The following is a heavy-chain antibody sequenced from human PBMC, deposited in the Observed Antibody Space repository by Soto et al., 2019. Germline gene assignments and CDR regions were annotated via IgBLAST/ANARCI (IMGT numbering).Heavy chain of an antibody. CDR1: GGTLNSYT. Sequence: QVQLVQSGAEVKKPGSSVKVSCKASGGTLNSYTINWVRQAPGHGPEWLGRIIPVLGVANYAQTFQGRVTIPADKSTSTVYMELTSQRSEDTAVYYCARSSVAAAGTLGNWGPGTLVTVSS. V-gene: IGHV1-69*02. CDR2: IIPVLGVA. D-gene: IGHD6-13*01. J-gene: IGHJ4*02. CDR3: ARSSVAAAGTLGN.